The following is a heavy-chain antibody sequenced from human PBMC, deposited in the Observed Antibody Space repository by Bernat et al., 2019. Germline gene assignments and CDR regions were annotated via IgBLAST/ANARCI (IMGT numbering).Heavy chain of an antibody. CDR1: GFTFSSYG. V-gene: IGHV3-33*01. D-gene: IGHD3-10*01. Sequence: QVQLVESGGGVVQPGRSLRLSCAASGFTFSSYGMHWVRQAPGKGLEWVAVIWYDGSNKYYADSVKGRFTISRDNSKNTLYLQMNSLRAEDTAVYYCARGATTMVRGVITFYYYGMDVWGQRTTVTVSS. CDR2: IWYDGSNK. J-gene: IGHJ6*02. CDR3: ARGATTMVRGVITFYYYGMDV.